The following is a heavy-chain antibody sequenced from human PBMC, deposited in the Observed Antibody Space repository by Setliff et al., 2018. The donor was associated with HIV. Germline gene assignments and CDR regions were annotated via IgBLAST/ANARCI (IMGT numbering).Heavy chain of an antibody. Sequence: WASVKVSCKASGYRFNTYGISWVRQAPGQGLEWMGWISPYNGDTRFAQSLQGGVTLTTDTSTNTAYMEMRTLRSEDTAVYYCARGYSGSYYEDAFDIWGQGTMVTVSS. V-gene: IGHV1-18*01. CDR2: ISPYNGDT. D-gene: IGHD1-26*01. CDR3: ARGYSGSYYEDAFDI. J-gene: IGHJ3*02. CDR1: GYRFNTYG.